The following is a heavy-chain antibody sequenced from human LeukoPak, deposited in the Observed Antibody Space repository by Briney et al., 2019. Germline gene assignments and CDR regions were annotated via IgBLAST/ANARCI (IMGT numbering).Heavy chain of an antibody. D-gene: IGHD1-1*01. CDR3: ARQLERRYYYYMDV. CDR1: GYTLTELS. J-gene: IGHJ6*03. V-gene: IGHV1-24*01. Sequence: EASVKVSCKVSGYTLTELSMHWVRQAPGKGLEWMGGFDPEDGETIYAQKFQGRVTITADESTSTAYMELSSLRSEDTAVYYCARQLERRYYYYMDVWGKGTTVTVSS. CDR2: FDPEDGET.